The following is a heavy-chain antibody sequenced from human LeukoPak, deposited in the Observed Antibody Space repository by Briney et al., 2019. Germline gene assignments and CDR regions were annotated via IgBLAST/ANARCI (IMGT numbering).Heavy chain of an antibody. CDR3: ARESVDFWSGYRLYYVDS. Sequence: ASVKVSCKASGGTFSSYAISWVRQAPGQGLEWMGGIIPIFGTANYAQKFQGRVTITADESTSTAYMELSSLRSEDTAVYYCARESVDFWSGYRLYYVDSWGQRTLVSVSS. D-gene: IGHD3-3*01. CDR2: IIPIFGTA. CDR1: GGTFSSYA. V-gene: IGHV1-69*13. J-gene: IGHJ4*02.